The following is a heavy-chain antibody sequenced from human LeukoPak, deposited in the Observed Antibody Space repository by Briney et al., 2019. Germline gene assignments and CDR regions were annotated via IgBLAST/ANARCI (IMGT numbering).Heavy chain of an antibody. V-gene: IGHV1-2*02. Sequence: ASVKVSCKASGYTFTGYYMHWVRQAPGQGLEWMGWINPNSGGTNYAQKFQGRVTMTRDTSISTAHMELSRLRSGDTAVYCCARATYYDFWSGYQNDYWGQGTLVTVSS. CDR2: INPNSGGT. CDR3: ARATYYDFWSGYQNDY. CDR1: GYTFTGYY. D-gene: IGHD3-3*01. J-gene: IGHJ4*02.